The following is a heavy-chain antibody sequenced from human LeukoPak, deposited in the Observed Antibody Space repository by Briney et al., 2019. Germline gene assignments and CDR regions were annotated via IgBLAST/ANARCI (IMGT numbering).Heavy chain of an antibody. CDR2: ISGSGGST. J-gene: IGHJ4*02. Sequence: SGGSLRLSCAASGFTFSSYAMSWVRQAPGKGLEWVSAISGSGGSTYYADSVKGRFTISRDNSKNTLYLQMNSLRAEDTAVYYCAKGRRAMITFGGVIAYWGQGTLVTVSS. V-gene: IGHV3-23*01. CDR1: GFTFSSYA. CDR3: AKGRRAMITFGGVIAY. D-gene: IGHD3-16*02.